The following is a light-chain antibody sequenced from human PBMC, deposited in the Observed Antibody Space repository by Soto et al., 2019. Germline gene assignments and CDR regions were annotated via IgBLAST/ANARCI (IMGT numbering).Light chain of an antibody. CDR3: QQYGNSRCT. V-gene: IGKV3-20*01. CDR2: GTS. Sequence: EIVLTQSPDTLSLSPGERATLSCRASQSVSSSYLAWYQHTPGQAPRLLIYGTSNRANGIPDRFSGSGSGTDFTLTISRLEPEDFAVYYCQQYGNSRCTFGQGTKVEIK. J-gene: IGKJ1*01. CDR1: QSVSSSY.